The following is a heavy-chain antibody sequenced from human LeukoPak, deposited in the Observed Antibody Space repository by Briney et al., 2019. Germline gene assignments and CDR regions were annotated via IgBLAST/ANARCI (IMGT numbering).Heavy chain of an antibody. D-gene: IGHD5-12*01. CDR1: GYTFTTYG. CDR2: ISGHQGNT. J-gene: IGHJ4*02. Sequence: ASVKVSCKASGYTFTTYGIPWVRQAPGQGLEWMGWISGHQGNTKYAQTFQGRVTMTIDTSTSTAYMELRSLRSDDTAIYFCARSSLGTITAGPFDYWGQGTLVAVSS. V-gene: IGHV1-18*01. CDR3: ARSSLGTITAGPFDY.